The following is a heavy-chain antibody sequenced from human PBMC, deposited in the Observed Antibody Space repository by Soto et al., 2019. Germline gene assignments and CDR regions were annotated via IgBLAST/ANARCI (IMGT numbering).Heavy chain of an antibody. Sequence: GGFLRLSCAASGFTFDDYAMHWVRQVPGKGLEWVSGINWNSGSIGYGDSVKGRFAISRDNAKNSLHLQMNSLSAEDTAFYYCVKDESINWYSGHFRHWGQGTLVTVSS. D-gene: IGHD6-13*01. CDR2: INWNSGSI. CDR3: VKDESINWYSGHFRH. J-gene: IGHJ1*01. V-gene: IGHV3-9*01. CDR1: GFTFDDYA.